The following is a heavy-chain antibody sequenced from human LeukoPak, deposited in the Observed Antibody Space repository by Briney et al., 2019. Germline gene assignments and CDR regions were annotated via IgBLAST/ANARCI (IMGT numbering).Heavy chain of an antibody. CDR2: VNPNSGGT. CDR1: GFTFTGYY. Sequence: GASVKVSCKASGFTFTGYYIHWVRQAPGQGLEWMGWVNPNSGGTNYAQMFQGRVTMTRDTSINTAYMELSGLRSDDTAVYYCARDSYGGNWSLGYWGQGTLDTVSS. D-gene: IGHD4-23*01. J-gene: IGHJ4*02. CDR3: ARDSYGGNWSLGY. V-gene: IGHV1-2*02.